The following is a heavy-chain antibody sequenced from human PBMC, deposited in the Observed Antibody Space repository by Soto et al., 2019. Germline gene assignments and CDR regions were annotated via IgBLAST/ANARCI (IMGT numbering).Heavy chain of an antibody. Sequence: QVQLVQSGAEVKKPGSSVKVSCKASGGTLSSYTISWVRQAPGQGLEWMGRIIPILGIANYAQKFQGRVTITADKSTSTAYMELSSLRSEDTAVYYCARGLGAVAGLYYFDYWGQGTLVTVSS. V-gene: IGHV1-69*02. J-gene: IGHJ4*02. CDR1: GGTLSSYT. CDR3: ARGLGAVAGLYYFDY. CDR2: IIPILGIA. D-gene: IGHD6-19*01.